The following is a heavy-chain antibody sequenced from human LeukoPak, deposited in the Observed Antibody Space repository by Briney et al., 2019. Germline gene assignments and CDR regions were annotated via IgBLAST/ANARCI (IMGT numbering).Heavy chain of an antibody. J-gene: IGHJ5*02. CDR2: IYYSGST. V-gene: IGHV4-30-4*01. D-gene: IGHD3-10*01. CDR3: ARGRELLWFGESHNWFDP. Sequence: TSETLSLTCIVSGGSISSGDYYWSWIRQPPGKGLEWIGYIYYSGSTYYNPSLKSRVTISVDTSKNQFSLKLSSVTAADTAVYYCARGRELLWFGESHNWFDPWGQGTLVTVSS. CDR1: GGSISSGDYY.